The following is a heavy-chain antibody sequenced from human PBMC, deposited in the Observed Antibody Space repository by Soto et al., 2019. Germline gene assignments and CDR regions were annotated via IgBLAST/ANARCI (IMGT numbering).Heavy chain of an antibody. V-gene: IGHV5-51*01. J-gene: IGHJ4*02. CDR3: ARVRGGHSFDY. D-gene: IGHD3-10*01. Sequence: GESLKISCHTSGYSFTIYWIGWVRQMPGKGLESMGIIYPGDSDIRYSPSFQGQVTISVDKSISTAYLQWSSLKASDSAMYYCARVRGGHSFDYWGQGALVTVSS. CDR2: IYPGDSDI. CDR1: GYSFTIYW.